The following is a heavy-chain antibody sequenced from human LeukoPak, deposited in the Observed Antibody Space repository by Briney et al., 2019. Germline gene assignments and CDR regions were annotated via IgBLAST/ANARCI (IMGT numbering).Heavy chain of an antibody. CDR2: IKQDGSEK. J-gene: IGHJ6*03. CDR3: ARFAVLYYMDF. Sequence: GGSLRLSCAVSGFTFSSYWMSWVRQAPGKGLEWVANIKQDGSEKYYVDSVKGRFTISRDNAKNSLYLQMNSLRAEDTAVYYCARFAVLYYMDFWGKGTTVTVSS. V-gene: IGHV3-7*01. CDR1: GFTFSSYW. D-gene: IGHD4/OR15-4a*01.